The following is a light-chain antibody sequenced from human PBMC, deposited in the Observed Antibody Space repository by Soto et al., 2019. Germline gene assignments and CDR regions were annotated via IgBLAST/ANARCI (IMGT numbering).Light chain of an antibody. CDR3: QKYDRAPFT. CDR2: GAS. Sequence: DIQMTQSPSSLSAYLGDRVTITCRASQGISNYLAWYQQKPGRLPKLLLFGASTLQSGVPARFSGSGSGTLFTLTINGLLPEDVATYYCQKYDRAPFTFGPGTKVDIE. CDR1: QGISNY. J-gene: IGKJ3*01. V-gene: IGKV1-27*01.